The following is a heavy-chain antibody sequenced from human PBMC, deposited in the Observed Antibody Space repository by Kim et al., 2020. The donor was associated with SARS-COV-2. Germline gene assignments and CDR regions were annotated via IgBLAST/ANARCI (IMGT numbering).Heavy chain of an antibody. D-gene: IGHD6-19*01. CDR2: IWYDGSNK. J-gene: IGHJ4*02. CDR3: AREAVAGTSCFDY. Sequence: GGSLRLSCAASGFTFSSYGRHWVRQAPGKGLEWVAVIWYDGSNKYYADSVKGRFTISRDNSKNTLYLQMNSLRAEETAVYYCAREAVAGTSCFDYWGQGTLVTVSS. V-gene: IGHV3-33*01. CDR1: GFTFSSYG.